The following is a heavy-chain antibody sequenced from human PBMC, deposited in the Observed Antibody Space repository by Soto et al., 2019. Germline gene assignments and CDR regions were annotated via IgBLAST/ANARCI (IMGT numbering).Heavy chain of an antibody. J-gene: IGHJ5*02. CDR2: INHSGST. Sequence: LCLTYTADGVSFRRYYGSLVLPPPGKGLEWSGEINHSGSTNYNPSLKSRVTISVDTSKNQFSLKLSSVTAADTAVYYCARGRKQWLVHNNWFDPWGQGTLVTV. CDR3: ARGRKQWLVHNNWFDP. CDR1: GVSFRRYY. V-gene: IGHV4-34*01. D-gene: IGHD6-19*01.